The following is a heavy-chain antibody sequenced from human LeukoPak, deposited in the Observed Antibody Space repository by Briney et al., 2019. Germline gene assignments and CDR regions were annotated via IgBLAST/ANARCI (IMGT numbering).Heavy chain of an antibody. CDR2: ISGSSNYI. J-gene: IGHJ1*01. V-gene: IGHV3-21*04. CDR3: ATGGAARGYFQH. D-gene: IGHD6-6*01. CDR1: GFIFSSYS. Sequence: GGSLRLSCAASGFIFSSYSMNWVRQAPGKGLEWVSSISGSSNYIYYADSVKGRFTTARDNAKNSLYLQMNSLRAEDTAVYYCATGGAARGYFQHWGQGTLVTVSS.